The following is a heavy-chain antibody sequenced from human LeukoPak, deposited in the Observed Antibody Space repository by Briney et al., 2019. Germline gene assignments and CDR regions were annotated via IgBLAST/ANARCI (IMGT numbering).Heavy chain of an antibody. CDR3: AREKVTGTNPLFTRPNYYMDV. Sequence: GGSLRLSCAASGFTFITYSMNWVRQAPGKGLEWVSSISSSGSYIYYADSVKGRFTISRDNAKNSLYLQMNGLRAEDTAMYYCAREKVTGTNPLFTRPNYYMDVWGKGTTVTVSS. CDR1: GFTFITYS. V-gene: IGHV3-21*01. CDR2: ISSSGSYI. J-gene: IGHJ6*03. D-gene: IGHD6-19*01.